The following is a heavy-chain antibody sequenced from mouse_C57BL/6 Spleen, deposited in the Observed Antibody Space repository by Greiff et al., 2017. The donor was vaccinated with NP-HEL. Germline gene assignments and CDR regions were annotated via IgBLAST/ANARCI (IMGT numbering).Heavy chain of an antibody. J-gene: IGHJ4*01. V-gene: IGHV1-5*01. Sequence: EVQLQQSGTVLARPGASVKMSCKTSGYTFTSYWMHWVKQRPGQGLEWIGAIYPGNSDTSYNQKFKGKAKLTAVTSASAAYMELSSLTNEDSAVYYCTTYYDYDGYAMDYWGQGTSVTVSS. CDR3: TTYYDYDGYAMDY. CDR1: GYTFTSYW. CDR2: IYPGNSDT. D-gene: IGHD2-4*01.